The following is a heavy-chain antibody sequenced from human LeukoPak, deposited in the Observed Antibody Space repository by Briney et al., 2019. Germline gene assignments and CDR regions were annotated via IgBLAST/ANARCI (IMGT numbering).Heavy chain of an antibody. CDR3: ARGIVADDNRPFDY. Sequence: PSETLSLTCTVSGVSISSSSYYWGWLRQPPGKGLEWIGSIYYSGSTYYNPSLKSRVTISVDTSKNQFSLKLSSVTAADTAVYYCARGIVADDNRPFDYWGQGTLVTVSS. D-gene: IGHD6-13*01. CDR2: IYYSGST. J-gene: IGHJ4*02. CDR1: GVSISSSSYY. V-gene: IGHV4-39*07.